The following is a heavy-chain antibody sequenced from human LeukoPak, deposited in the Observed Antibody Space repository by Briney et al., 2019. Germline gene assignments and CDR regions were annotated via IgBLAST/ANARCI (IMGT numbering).Heavy chain of an antibody. Sequence: PGGSLRLSCAASGFTFSSYSMNWVRQAPGKGLEWVSYISSSSSTIYYADSVKGRFTISRDNAKNSLYLQMNSLRAEDTAVYYCAKDQEATISLNDYWGQGTLVTVSS. J-gene: IGHJ4*02. CDR3: AKDQEATISLNDY. D-gene: IGHD5-12*01. CDR2: ISSSSSTI. V-gene: IGHV3-48*01. CDR1: GFTFSSYS.